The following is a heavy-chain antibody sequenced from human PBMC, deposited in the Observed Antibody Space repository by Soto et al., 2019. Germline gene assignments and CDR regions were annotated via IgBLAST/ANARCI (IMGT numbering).Heavy chain of an antibody. V-gene: IGHV1-18*01. J-gene: IGHJ3*02. Sequence: ASVKVSCKASGYTFTSYGISWVRQAPGQGPEWMGWISAYNGNTNYAQKLQGRVTMTTDTSTSTAYMELRSLRSDDTAVYYCAGSYQPHDAFDIWGQGTMVTVSS. CDR2: ISAYNGNT. CDR1: GYTFTSYG. D-gene: IGHD3-16*02. CDR3: AGSYQPHDAFDI.